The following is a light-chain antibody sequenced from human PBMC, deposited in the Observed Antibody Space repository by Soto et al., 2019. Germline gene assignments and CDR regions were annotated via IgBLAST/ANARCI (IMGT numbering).Light chain of an antibody. J-gene: IGLJ2*01. CDR2: DVS. Sequence: QSVLTQPASVSGSPGQSITISCTGTSSDVGGYNYVSWYQQRPGNAPKLMIYDVSNWPSGVSNRFSGSKSGNTASLTISGLQAEDEADYYCSSYTSSSTLVFGGGTKLTVL. CDR3: SSYTSSSTLV. V-gene: IGLV2-14*01. CDR1: SSDVGGYNY.